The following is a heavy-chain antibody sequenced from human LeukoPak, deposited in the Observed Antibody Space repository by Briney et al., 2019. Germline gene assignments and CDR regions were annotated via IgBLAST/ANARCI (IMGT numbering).Heavy chain of an antibody. CDR1: GGTFSSYA. D-gene: IGHD2-2*02. V-gene: IGHV1-69*01. CDR3: ARDGGYCSSTSCYTDYYYYYMDV. J-gene: IGHJ6*03. CDR2: IIPIFGTA. Sequence: SVQVSCKASGGTFSSYAISWVRQAPGQGLEWMGGIIPIFGTANYAQKFQGRVTITADESTSTAYMELSSLRSEDTAVYYCARDGGYCSSTSCYTDYYYYYMDVWGKGTTVTVSS.